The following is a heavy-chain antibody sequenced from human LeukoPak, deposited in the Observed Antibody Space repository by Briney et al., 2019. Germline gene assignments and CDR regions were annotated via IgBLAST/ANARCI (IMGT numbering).Heavy chain of an antibody. CDR1: GFTFSSYA. CDR3: ASYCSSTSCYGGCDY. V-gene: IGHV3-30-3*01. Sequence: GGSLRLSCAASGFTFSSYAMHWVRQAPGKGLEWVAVISYDGSNKYYADSVKGRFTISRDNSKNTLYLQMNSLRAEDTAVYYCASYCSSTSCYGGCDYWGQGTLVTVSS. D-gene: IGHD2-2*01. CDR2: ISYDGSNK. J-gene: IGHJ4*02.